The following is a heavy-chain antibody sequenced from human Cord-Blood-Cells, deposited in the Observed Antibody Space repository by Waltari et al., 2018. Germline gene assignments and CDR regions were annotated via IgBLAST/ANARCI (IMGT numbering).Heavy chain of an antibody. CDR1: GFTFSSYA. V-gene: IGHV3-30*04. D-gene: IGHD2-2*01. CDR3: ARDPCSSTSCYYFDY. Sequence: QVQLVESGGGVVQPGRSLRLSCAASGFTFSSYAMHWVPQAPGKGLEWVTGISYEGSNKYYADSVKGRFTSSRDNSKNTLYLQMNSLRAEDTAVYYCARDPCSSTSCYYFDYWGQGTLVTVSS. CDR2: ISYEGSNK. J-gene: IGHJ4*02.